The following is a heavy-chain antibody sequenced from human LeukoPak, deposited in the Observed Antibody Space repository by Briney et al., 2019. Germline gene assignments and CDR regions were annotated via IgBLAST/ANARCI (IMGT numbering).Heavy chain of an antibody. Sequence: GGSLRLSCAASGFTVSSNYMSWVRQAPGKGLEWVSVIYSGGSTYYAGSVKGRFTISRDNSKNTLYLQMNSLRAEDTAVYYCTRKGRTYGGAIDYWGQGTLVTVSS. J-gene: IGHJ4*02. V-gene: IGHV3-66*02. CDR1: GFTVSSNY. D-gene: IGHD4-23*01. CDR2: IYSGGST. CDR3: TRKGRTYGGAIDY.